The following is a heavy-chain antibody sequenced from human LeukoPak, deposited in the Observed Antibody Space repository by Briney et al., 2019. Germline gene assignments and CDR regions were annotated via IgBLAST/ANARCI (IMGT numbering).Heavy chain of an antibody. CDR1: GFTFDDYA. CDR2: ISGSGGST. Sequence: PGRSLRLSCAASGFTFDDYAMHWVRQAPGKGLEWVSAISGSGGSTYYADSVKGRFTISRDNSKNTLYLQMNSLRVEDTAVYYCAKAGITMIVVRFGYWGQGTLVTVSS. J-gene: IGHJ4*02. CDR3: AKAGITMIVVRFGY. V-gene: IGHV3-23*01. D-gene: IGHD3-22*01.